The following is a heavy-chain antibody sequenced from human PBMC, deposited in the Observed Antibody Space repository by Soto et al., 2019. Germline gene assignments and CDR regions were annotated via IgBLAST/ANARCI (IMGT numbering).Heavy chain of an antibody. J-gene: IGHJ4*02. V-gene: IGHV4-30-4*01. CDR3: AGTFGGVIVFNY. CDR1: GGSISRGAYY. Sequence: SETLSLPCTVSGGSISRGAYYWSWVRQPPGKGLEWIGYIYYSGSTYYNPSLKSRVTISVDTSKNQFSLKLSSVTAADTAVYYCAGTFGGVIVFNYWGQGTLVTVS. D-gene: IGHD3-16*02. CDR2: IYYSGST.